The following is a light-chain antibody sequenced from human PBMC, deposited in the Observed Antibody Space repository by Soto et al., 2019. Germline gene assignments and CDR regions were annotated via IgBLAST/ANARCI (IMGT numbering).Light chain of an antibody. Sequence: QSVLTQPPSVSGAPGQRVTISCTGSSSNIGAGYDVHWYQQLPGTAPKLLIYGNSNRPSGVPDRFSGSKSGTSASLAITGLQAEDEADYYCQSYESSLSCSVVFGGGTKLTVL. CDR2: GNS. CDR3: QSYESSLSCSVV. CDR1: SSNIGAGYD. V-gene: IGLV1-40*01. J-gene: IGLJ2*01.